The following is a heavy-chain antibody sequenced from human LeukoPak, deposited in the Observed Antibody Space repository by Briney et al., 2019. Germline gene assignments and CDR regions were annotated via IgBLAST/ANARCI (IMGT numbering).Heavy chain of an antibody. Sequence: ASVKVSCKASGYTFTSYGISWVRQAPGQGLEWMGWISAYNGNTKYAQKLQGRVTMTTDTSTSTAYMELRSLRSDDTAVYYCARDFPMVRGAADAFDIWGQGTMVTVSS. CDR1: GYTFTSYG. J-gene: IGHJ3*02. D-gene: IGHD3-10*01. CDR3: ARDFPMVRGAADAFDI. CDR2: ISAYNGNT. V-gene: IGHV1-18*01.